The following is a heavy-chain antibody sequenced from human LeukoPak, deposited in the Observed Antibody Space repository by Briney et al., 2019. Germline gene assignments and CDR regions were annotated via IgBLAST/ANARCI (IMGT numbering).Heavy chain of an antibody. CDR2: IHTSGST. J-gene: IGHJ6*03. V-gene: IGHV4-4*07. D-gene: IGHD3-10*01. Sequence: SESLSLTCTVSGGSISSYYWSWIRQPAGKGLEWIGRIHTSGSTNYNPSLKSRVTMSVDTSKNQFSLKLSSVTAADTAVYYCAGGYYYGSGSYSYMDVWGKGTTVTISS. CDR3: AGGYYYGSGSYSYMDV. CDR1: GGSISSYY.